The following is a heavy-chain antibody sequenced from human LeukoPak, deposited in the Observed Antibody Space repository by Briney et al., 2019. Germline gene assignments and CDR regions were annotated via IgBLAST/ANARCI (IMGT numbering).Heavy chain of an antibody. CDR1: GGTFSSYA. J-gene: IGHJ4*02. Sequence: SVKVSCKASGGTFSSYAISWMRQAPGQGLEWMGGIIPIFGTANYAQKFQGRVTITADESTSTAYMELSSLRSEDTAVYYCARDSGYSGYDLRCDYWGQGTLVTVSS. V-gene: IGHV1-69*01. CDR3: ARDSGYSGYDLRCDY. D-gene: IGHD5-12*01. CDR2: IIPIFGTA.